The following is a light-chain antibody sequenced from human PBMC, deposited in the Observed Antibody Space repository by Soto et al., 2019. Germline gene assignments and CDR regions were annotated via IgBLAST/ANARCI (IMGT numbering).Light chain of an antibody. V-gene: IGKV3-15*01. CDR2: GAS. CDR1: QSVSSK. CDR3: QQYDNWPFT. J-gene: IGKJ3*01. Sequence: EVVMTQSPATLSVSPGEGATLSCRASQSVSSKLAWYQQKPGQAPRLLIYGASTRATGIPARFSGSESGTEFALTISTLQSEDFAVYYCQQYDNWPFTFGPGTKVDIK.